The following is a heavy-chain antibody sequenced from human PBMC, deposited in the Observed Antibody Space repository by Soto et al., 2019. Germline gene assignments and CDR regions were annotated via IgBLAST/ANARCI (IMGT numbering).Heavy chain of an antibody. V-gene: IGHV1-2*04. CDR3: ARLRRGTAGMDV. D-gene: IGHD2-8*02. CDR1: GYTFTGYY. J-gene: IGHJ6*02. CDR2: INPNSGGT. Sequence: GGSVKVCCKASGYTFTGYYMHLVRQAPGQGLEWMGWINPNSGGTNYAHKFQGWVTMTRDTSISTAYMELSRLRSDDTAVHYCARLRRGTAGMDVWGQGTPVTVSS.